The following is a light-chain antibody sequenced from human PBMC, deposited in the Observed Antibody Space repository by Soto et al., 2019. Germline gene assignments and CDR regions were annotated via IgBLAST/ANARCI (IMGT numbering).Light chain of an antibody. CDR2: ANS. CDR1: STNIGANYD. V-gene: IGLV1-40*01. J-gene: IGLJ1*01. Sequence: SVLTQPPSVSGAPGQRVSISCTGSSTNIGANYDVHWYQHLPGTGPKLLIYANSFRPSGVPDRVSASKSGSSASLAITGLQAEDEADYYCQSYDARLSAYVFGTGTKVTVL. CDR3: QSYDARLSAYV.